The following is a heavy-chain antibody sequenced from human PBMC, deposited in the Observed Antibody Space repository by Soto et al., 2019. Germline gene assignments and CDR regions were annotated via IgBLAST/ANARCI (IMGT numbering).Heavy chain of an antibody. V-gene: IGHV2-5*02. CDR1: GFSLSTDAVG. CDR2: IYCDDDK. J-gene: IGHJ3*02. CDR3: AHLFFDRGFDI. Sequence: QITLKESGPPLVKPTQPLTLTCTFSGFSLSTDAVGVGWIRQPPGKALEWLALIYCDDDKRYSPSLKSRLTITKDTSKNPVVLTITNMDPVDTATYYCAHLFFDRGFDIWGQGTMVSVSS. D-gene: IGHD3-9*01.